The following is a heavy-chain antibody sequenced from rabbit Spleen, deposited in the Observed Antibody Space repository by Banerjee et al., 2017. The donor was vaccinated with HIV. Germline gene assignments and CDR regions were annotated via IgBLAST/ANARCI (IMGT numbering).Heavy chain of an antibody. J-gene: IGHJ4*01. CDR2: IDAGSSTFT. CDR3: ARDDYASNFRVYFYL. D-gene: IGHD2-1*01. CDR1: EVSFGISSY. Sequence: QEQLVESGGDLVKPGASLTLTCTASEVSFGISSYICWVRQAPGKGLEWIACIDAGSSTFTYYATWAKGRFTISKSSSTTVTLQMTSLTAADTATYFCARDDYASNFRVYFYLWGPGTLVTVS. V-gene: IGHV1S45*01.